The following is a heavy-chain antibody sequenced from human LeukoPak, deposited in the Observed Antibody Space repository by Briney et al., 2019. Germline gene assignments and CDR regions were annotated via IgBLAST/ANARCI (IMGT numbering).Heavy chain of an antibody. J-gene: IGHJ4*02. CDR3: ATPETYYYDSSGQYYFDY. CDR1: GYTLTELS. CDR2: FDPEDGET. V-gene: IGHV1-24*01. D-gene: IGHD3-22*01. Sequence: AASVKVSCKVSGYTLTELSMHWVRQAPGKGLEWMGGFDPEDGETIYAQKFQGRVTMTEDTSTDTAYMELSSLRSEDTAVYYCATPETYYYDSSGQYYFDYWGQGTLVTVSP.